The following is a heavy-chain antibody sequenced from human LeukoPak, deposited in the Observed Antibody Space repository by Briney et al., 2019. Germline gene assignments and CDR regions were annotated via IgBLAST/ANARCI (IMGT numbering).Heavy chain of an antibody. Sequence: PGGSLRLSCAASGFTFSSYGMHWVRQAPGKGLEWVAVISYDGSNKYYADSVKGRFTISRDNSKNTLYLQINSLRAEDTAVYYCAKDGRVYGDYFNWFDPWGQGTLVTVSS. CDR1: GFTFSSYG. J-gene: IGHJ5*02. CDR3: AKDGRVYGDYFNWFDP. V-gene: IGHV3-30*18. D-gene: IGHD4-17*01. CDR2: ISYDGSNK.